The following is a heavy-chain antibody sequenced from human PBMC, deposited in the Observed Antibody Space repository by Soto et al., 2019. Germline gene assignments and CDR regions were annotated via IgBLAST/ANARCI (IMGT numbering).Heavy chain of an antibody. Sequence: QVHLVQSGAEVKKPGASVKVSCKGSGYAFTTYGISWVRQAPGQGLEWMGWISAHNGTTNYAQKLQGRVTVTRDTSTRTAYRELRSLISDDTAVYYCARGRYGDYWGQGAQVTVSS. CDR3: ARGRYGDY. CDR1: GYAFTTYG. V-gene: IGHV1-18*01. CDR2: ISAHNGTT. D-gene: IGHD1-1*01. J-gene: IGHJ4*02.